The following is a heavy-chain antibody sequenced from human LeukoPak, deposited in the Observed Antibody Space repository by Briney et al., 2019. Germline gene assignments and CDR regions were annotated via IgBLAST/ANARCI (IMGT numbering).Heavy chain of an antibody. CDR1: GYTFTSYG. Sequence: ASVKVSCKASGYTFTSYGIHWVRQAPGQRLEWMGWINVGNSNTKYSEKFQGRVTITRDTSASTAYMELSSLRSEDTAVYYCARDFAWLLNWGQGTLVTVSS. J-gene: IGHJ4*02. CDR3: ARDFAWLLN. D-gene: IGHD6-19*01. CDR2: INVGNSNT. V-gene: IGHV1-3*01.